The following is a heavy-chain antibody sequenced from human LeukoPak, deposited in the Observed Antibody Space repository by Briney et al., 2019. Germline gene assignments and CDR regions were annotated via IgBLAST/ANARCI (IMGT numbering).Heavy chain of an antibody. CDR3: AGRSGSYYSLNY. D-gene: IGHD3-10*01. V-gene: IGHV3-74*01. CDR1: GFTFSSYW. CDR2: INSDGSGT. J-gene: IGHJ4*02. Sequence: GGSLRLSCAAGGFTFSSYWMHWVGQAPGKGMVGVSHINSDGSGTSYADSVKGRFTISRDNAKNTLYLQMNSLRAEDTAVYYCAGRSGSYYSLNYWGQGTLVTVSS.